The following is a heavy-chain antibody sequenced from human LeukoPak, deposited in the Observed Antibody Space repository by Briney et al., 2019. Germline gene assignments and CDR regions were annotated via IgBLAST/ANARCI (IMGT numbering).Heavy chain of an antibody. Sequence: GESLKISCQGSGYTFTSYSICCIRQMPGKGLEWMGIIYPGDSDTRYSPSFQGQFTISADKSIRTSYRQWSSLKASDTDISLFTRQQYYPAYGCVGYCGQGTLVTVSS. J-gene: IGHJ4*02. D-gene: IGHD1-26*01. V-gene: IGHV5-51*01. CDR1: GYTFTSYS. CDR2: IYPGDSDT. CDR3: TRQQYYPAYGCVGY.